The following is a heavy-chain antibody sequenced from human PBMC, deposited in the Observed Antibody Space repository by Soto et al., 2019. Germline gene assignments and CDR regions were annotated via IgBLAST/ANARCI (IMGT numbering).Heavy chain of an antibody. CDR3: ARGTGTTYDY. CDR2: INSDGSTT. CDR1: GFTFSTYW. J-gene: IGHJ4*02. V-gene: IGHV3-74*01. D-gene: IGHD1-7*01. Sequence: EVQLVDSGGGLVQPGGSLRLSCAACGFTFSTYWMHWVRQAPGEGLVWVSRINSDGSTTTYADSVKGRFTISRDNAQNTLYLQMNSLRAEDTAVYYCARGTGTTYDYWGQGTLVTVSS.